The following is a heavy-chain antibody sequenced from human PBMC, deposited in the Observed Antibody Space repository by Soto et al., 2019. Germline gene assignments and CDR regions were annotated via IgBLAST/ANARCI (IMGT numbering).Heavy chain of an antibody. V-gene: IGHV3-33*01. CDR1: GFTFSSYG. Sequence: GGSLRLSCAASGFTFSSYGMHWVRQAPGKGLEWVAVIWYDGSNKYYADSVKGRITISRDNSKNTLYLQMNSLRAEDMAVYYCASSYYYDSSGYSFAFWGQGTLVTVSS. D-gene: IGHD3-22*01. CDR2: IWYDGSNK. CDR3: ASSYYYDSSGYSFAF. J-gene: IGHJ4*02.